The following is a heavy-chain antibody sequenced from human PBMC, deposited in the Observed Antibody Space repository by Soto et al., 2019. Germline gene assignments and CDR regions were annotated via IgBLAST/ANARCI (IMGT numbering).Heavy chain of an antibody. CDR1: GFTFSSYA. CDR3: ANAIAAAGTDRTYYYYYGMDV. J-gene: IGHJ6*02. CDR2: ISGSGGST. V-gene: IGHV3-23*01. D-gene: IGHD6-13*01. Sequence: GGSLRLSCAASGFTFSSYAMSWVRQAPGKGLEWVSAISGSGGSTYYADSVKGRFTISRDNSKNTLYLQMNSLRAEDTAVYYCANAIAAAGTDRTYYYYYGMDVWGQGTTVTVSS.